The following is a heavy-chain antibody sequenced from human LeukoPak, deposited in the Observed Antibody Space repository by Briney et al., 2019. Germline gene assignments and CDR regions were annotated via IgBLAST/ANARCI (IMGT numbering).Heavy chain of an antibody. V-gene: IGHV4-61*02. CDR2: IYTSGST. J-gene: IGHJ4*02. D-gene: IGHD3-3*01. CDR3: ARIRRIFGVVILGY. Sequence: SETLSLTCTVSGGSISSGSYYWSWIRQPAGKGLEWIGRIYTSGSTNYNPSLKSRVTISVDTSKNQFSLKLSSVTAADTAVYYCARIRRIFGVVILGYWGQGTLVTVSS. CDR1: GGSISSGSYY.